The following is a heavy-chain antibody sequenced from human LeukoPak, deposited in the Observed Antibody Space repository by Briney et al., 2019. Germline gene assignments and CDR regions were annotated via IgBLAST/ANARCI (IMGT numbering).Heavy chain of an antibody. J-gene: IGHJ4*02. CDR2: ISSSSSYI. CDR3: ARDSSSWYTRGGAFDY. D-gene: IGHD6-13*01. CDR1: GFTFSSYS. Sequence: GGSLRLSCAASGFTFSSYSMNWVRQAPGKGPEWVSSISSSSSYIYYADSVKGRFTISRDNAKNSLYLQMNSLRAEDTAVYYCARDSSSWYTRGGAFDYWGQGTLVTVSS. V-gene: IGHV3-21*01.